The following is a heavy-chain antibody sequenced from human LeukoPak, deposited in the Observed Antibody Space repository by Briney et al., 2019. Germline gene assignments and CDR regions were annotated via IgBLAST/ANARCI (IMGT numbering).Heavy chain of an antibody. D-gene: IGHD1-26*01. V-gene: IGHV6-1*01. CDR2: TYYRSKWYN. CDR1: GDSLSSNSAA. J-gene: IGHJ4*02. CDR3: ARGGTLVGANTFDY. Sequence: SQTLSLTCAISGDSLSSNSAACNSIRQSPSRGLEWQGRTYYRSKWYNDYAVSVKSRITINPDTSKNQFSLQLNSVTPEDTAVYYCARGGTLVGANTFDYWGQGTLVTVSS.